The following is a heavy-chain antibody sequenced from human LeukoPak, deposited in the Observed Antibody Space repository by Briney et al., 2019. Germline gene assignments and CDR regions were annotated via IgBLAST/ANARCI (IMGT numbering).Heavy chain of an antibody. D-gene: IGHD1-1*01. CDR3: ARDRGGTGDFDY. CDR2: INVGSGDT. J-gene: IGHJ4*02. Sequence: GASVKVSCKASGYTFTKYVLHWVRRAPGQRPEWMGWINVGSGDTKYSQKLQGRVTIARDTTASTAYMELSSLRSEDTAVYYCARDRGGTGDFDYWGQGTQVTVSS. V-gene: IGHV1-3*01. CDR1: GYTFTKYV.